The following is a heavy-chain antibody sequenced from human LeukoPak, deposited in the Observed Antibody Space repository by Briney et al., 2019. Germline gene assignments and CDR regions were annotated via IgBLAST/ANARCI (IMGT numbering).Heavy chain of an antibody. D-gene: IGHD3-10*01. CDR1: GYTFTSYG. CDR3: TRAPSGSMDRGVDAFDI. CDR2: MNPISGNT. Sequence: GASVKVSCKASGYTFTSYGISWVRQAPGQGLEWMGWMNPISGNTGYTQRFQGRVTMTRDTSRSTAYMQLNSLRSEDTAVYYCTRAPSGSMDRGVDAFDIWGQGTVVTVSS. V-gene: IGHV1-8*02. J-gene: IGHJ3*02.